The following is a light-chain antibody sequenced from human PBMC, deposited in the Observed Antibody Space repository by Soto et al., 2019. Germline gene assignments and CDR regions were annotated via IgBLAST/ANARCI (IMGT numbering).Light chain of an antibody. CDR2: EVS. Sequence: QSALAQPASVSGSPGQSITISCTGTSSDVGGYNYVSWYQQHPGKAPKLMIYEVSNRASGVSVRFSGSKSGNTASLTISGLQAEDEADYYCSSYTTTKSWVFGGGTKLTVL. CDR1: SSDVGGYNY. V-gene: IGLV2-14*01. J-gene: IGLJ3*02. CDR3: SSYTTTKSWV.